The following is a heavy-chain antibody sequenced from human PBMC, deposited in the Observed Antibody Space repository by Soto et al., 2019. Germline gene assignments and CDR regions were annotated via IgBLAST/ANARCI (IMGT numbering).Heavy chain of an antibody. J-gene: IGHJ2*01. V-gene: IGHV3-23*01. D-gene: IGHD2-15*01. Sequence: EVQLLESGGGLVQPGGSLRLSCAASGFTLSNYAMSWVRQAPGKGLDWVSGITGDGVSIFYADSVKGRFTISTDNSKNTLYLQMNSLRVEDTAVYYCAKDWWGVPTFWYFDLWGRGTPVTVSS. CDR3: AKDWWGVPTFWYFDL. CDR1: GFTLSNYA. CDR2: ITGDGVSI.